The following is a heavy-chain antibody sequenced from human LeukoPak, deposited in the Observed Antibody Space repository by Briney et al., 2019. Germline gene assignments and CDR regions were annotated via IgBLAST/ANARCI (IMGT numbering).Heavy chain of an antibody. J-gene: IGHJ6*04. D-gene: IGHD6-13*01. CDR2: ISSSSSYI. CDR3: ARVAAAGPWDV. CDR1: GFTFSSYS. Sequence: GGSLRLSCAASGFTFSSYSMNWVRQAPGKGLECVSSISSSSSYIYYADSVKGRFTISRDNAKNSLYLQMNSLRAEDTAVYYCARVAAAGPWDVWGKGTTVTVSS. V-gene: IGHV3-21*01.